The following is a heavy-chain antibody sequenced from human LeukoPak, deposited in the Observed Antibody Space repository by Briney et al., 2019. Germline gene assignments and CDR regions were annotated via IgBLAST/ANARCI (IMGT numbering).Heavy chain of an antibody. D-gene: IGHD2/OR15-2a*01. CDR2: ISYDGSNK. J-gene: IGHJ4*02. Sequence: PGGSLRLSCAASGFTFSSYAMDWVRQAPGKGPEWVAVISYDGSNKYYADSVKGRFTISRDNSKNTLYLQMNSLRAEDTAVYYCAKDHPLSQVGGQGTLVTVSS. CDR1: GFTFSSYA. V-gene: IGHV3-30*04. CDR3: AKDHPLSQV.